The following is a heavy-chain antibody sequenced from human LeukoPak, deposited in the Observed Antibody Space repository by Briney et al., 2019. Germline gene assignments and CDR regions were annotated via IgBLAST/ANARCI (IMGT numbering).Heavy chain of an antibody. CDR2: INHSGST. J-gene: IGHJ4*02. CDR3: AREDPEVVSATPFDY. Sequence: TSETLSLTCAVYSESFSGYYWTWIRQPPGKRLERIGEINHSGSTSYNPSLKSRVTISVDTSKKQFSLNLSSVTAADTAVYYCAREDPEVVSATPFDYWGQGTLVTVSS. D-gene: IGHD2-15*01. V-gene: IGHV4-34*01. CDR1: SESFSGYY.